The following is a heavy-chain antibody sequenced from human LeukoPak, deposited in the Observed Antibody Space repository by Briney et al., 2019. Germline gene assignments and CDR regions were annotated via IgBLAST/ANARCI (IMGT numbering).Heavy chain of an antibody. CDR2: IIPIFGTA. Sequence: SVEVSCKASGGTFSSYAISWVRQAPGQGLEWMGGIIPIFGTANYAQKFQGRVTITADESTSTAYMELSSLRSEDTAVYYCARGYCSGGSCYGDAFDIWGQGTMVTVSS. D-gene: IGHD2-15*01. J-gene: IGHJ3*02. CDR3: ARGYCSGGSCYGDAFDI. V-gene: IGHV1-69*01. CDR1: GGTFSSYA.